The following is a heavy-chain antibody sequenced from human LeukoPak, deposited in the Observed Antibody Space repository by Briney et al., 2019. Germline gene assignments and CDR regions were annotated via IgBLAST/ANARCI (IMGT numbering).Heavy chain of an antibody. CDR3: ARHHHGPPNYYHGMDV. CDR2: IYYSGST. Sequence: SRTLSLTCTVSGGSISSGGYYWSWIRQHPGKGLEWIGYIYYSGSTYYNPSLKSRVTISVDTSRNQFSLKLSSVTAADTAVYYCARHHHGPPNYYHGMDVWGQGTTVTVSS. V-gene: IGHV4-31*03. J-gene: IGHJ6*02. CDR1: GGSISSGGYY.